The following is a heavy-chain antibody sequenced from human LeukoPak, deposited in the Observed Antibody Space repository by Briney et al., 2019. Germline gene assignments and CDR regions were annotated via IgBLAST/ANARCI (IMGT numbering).Heavy chain of an antibody. Sequence: GGSLRLSCAASGFTFGSYEMNWVRQAPGKGLEWVSYIRSSDNTIHYADSVKGRFTISRDNAKNSLYLQMNSLRAEDTAVYYCARGGYCSGGTCYEFNAFDIWGQGTMVTVSS. D-gene: IGHD2-15*01. J-gene: IGHJ3*02. V-gene: IGHV3-48*03. CDR3: ARGGYCSGGTCYEFNAFDI. CDR1: GFTFGSYE. CDR2: IRSSDNTI.